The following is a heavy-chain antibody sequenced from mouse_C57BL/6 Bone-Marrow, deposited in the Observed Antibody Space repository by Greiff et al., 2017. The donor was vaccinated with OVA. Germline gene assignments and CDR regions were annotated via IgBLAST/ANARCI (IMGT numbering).Heavy chain of an antibody. CDR1: GFSLSTFGMG. J-gene: IGHJ4*01. CDR2: IWGDDAK. Sequence: QVTLQESGPGILQPSQTLSLSCSFSGFSLSTFGMGVGWLRQPSGQGLVWLAHIWGDDAKYYNPCRKSQLTISKETSETQVVLKSANVDTADTATYYCARINYDYGVAVDYWGQGTSVTVSA. D-gene: IGHD2-4*01. CDR3: ARINYDYGVAVDY. V-gene: IGHV8-8*01.